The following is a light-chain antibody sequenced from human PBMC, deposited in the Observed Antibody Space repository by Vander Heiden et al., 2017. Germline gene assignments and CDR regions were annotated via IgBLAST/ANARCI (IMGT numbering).Light chain of an antibody. CDR3: CSYAGSYTSWV. V-gene: IGLV2-11*01. J-gene: IGLJ2*01. CDR1: SSDLGGHDY. CDR2: DVN. Sequence: VTISCTGTSSDLGGHDYVSWYQQHPGKAPKLMIYDVNKRPSGVPDRFSGSKSANTASLTISGLQAEDEADYYCCSYAGSYTSWVFGGGTKLTVL.